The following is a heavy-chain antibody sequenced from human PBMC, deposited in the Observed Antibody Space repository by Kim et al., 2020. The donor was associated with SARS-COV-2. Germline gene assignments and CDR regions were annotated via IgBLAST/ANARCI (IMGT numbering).Heavy chain of an antibody. D-gene: IGHD3-16*02. CDR1: GGSISSGGYY. J-gene: IGHJ6*02. Sequence: SETLSLTCTVSGGSISSGGYYWSWIRQHPGKGLEWIGYIYYSGSTYYNPSLKSRVTISVDTSKNQFSLKLSSGTAADTAVYYCARVDYVWGSYRPYYYYYYGMDVWGQGTTVTVSS. CDR3: ARVDYVWGSYRPYYYYYYGMDV. CDR2: IYYSGST. V-gene: IGHV4-31*03.